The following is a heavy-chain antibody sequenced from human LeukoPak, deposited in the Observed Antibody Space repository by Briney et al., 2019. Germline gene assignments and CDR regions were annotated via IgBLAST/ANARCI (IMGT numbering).Heavy chain of an antibody. V-gene: IGHV1-2*02. J-gene: IGHJ5*02. Sequence: GASVKVSCKVSGYALTELSMHWVRQAPGKGLEWMGWINPNSGGTNYAQKFQGRVTMTRDTSISTAYMELSRLRSDDTAVYYCARTLVRWFDPWGQGTLVTVSS. CDR1: GYALTELS. CDR2: INPNSGGT. CDR3: ARTLVRWFDP. D-gene: IGHD6-6*01.